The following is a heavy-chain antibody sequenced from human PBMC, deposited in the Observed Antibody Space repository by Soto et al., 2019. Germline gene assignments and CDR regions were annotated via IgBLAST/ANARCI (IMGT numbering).Heavy chain of an antibody. J-gene: IGHJ4*02. CDR1: GGSISSGGYY. V-gene: IGHV4-31*03. D-gene: IGHD6-19*01. CDR2: IYYCGST. Sequence: QVQLQESGPGLVKPSQTLSLTCTVSGGSISSGGYYWSWIRQHPGKGLEWIGYIYYCGSTYYNPSLKSRVTRSVDTSKNQFSLKLSSVTAADTAVYYCARVVGYSSGWYVTLYYFDYWGQGTLVTVSS. CDR3: ARVVGYSSGWYVTLYYFDY.